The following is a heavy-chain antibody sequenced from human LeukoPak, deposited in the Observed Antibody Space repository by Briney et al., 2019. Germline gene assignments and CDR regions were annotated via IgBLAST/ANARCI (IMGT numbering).Heavy chain of an antibody. CDR3: ARVIAAAGTLDY. CDR1: GFTFSSHA. J-gene: IGHJ4*02. CDR2: ISGSGDGT. Sequence: GGSLRLSCAASGFTFSSHAMSWVRQAPGKGLEWVSSISGSGDGTYYADSVKGRFTISRDNSKNTLYLQMNSLRAEDTAVYYCARVIAAAGTLDYWGQGTLVTVSS. V-gene: IGHV3-23*01. D-gene: IGHD6-13*01.